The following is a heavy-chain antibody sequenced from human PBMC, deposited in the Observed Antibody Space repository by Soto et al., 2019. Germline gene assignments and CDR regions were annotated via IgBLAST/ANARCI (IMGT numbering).Heavy chain of an antibody. Sequence: GGSLRLSCTASGFTFSRNAMHWVRQAPGKGLEWVAVISFDGSNQYYADSVKGRFTVSRDNSKNTLYLQMNSLRSEDTAVYYCAPGRDGYSMAWFDPWGQGT. CDR3: APGRDGYSMAWFDP. CDR2: ISFDGSNQ. V-gene: IGHV3-30-3*01. J-gene: IGHJ5*02. CDR1: GFTFSRNA. D-gene: IGHD5-18*01.